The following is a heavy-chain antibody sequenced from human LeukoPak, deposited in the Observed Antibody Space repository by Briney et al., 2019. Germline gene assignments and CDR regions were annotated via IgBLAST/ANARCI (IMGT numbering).Heavy chain of an antibody. Sequence: SSETLSLTCGVSGGSISNTNWWTWFRQPPGKGLEWIGEVNLQGSTNYNPSLKSRVAISVDKSENHISLKLTSVTAADTAVDYCAREGGPYRPLDYSGQGTLVTVAS. J-gene: IGHJ4*02. V-gene: IGHV4-4*02. CDR1: GGSISNTNW. CDR2: VNLQGST. CDR3: AREGGPYRPLDY.